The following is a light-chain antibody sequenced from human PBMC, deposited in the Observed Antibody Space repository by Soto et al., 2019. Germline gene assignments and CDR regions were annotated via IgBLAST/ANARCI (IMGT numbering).Light chain of an antibody. V-gene: IGKV1-5*03. CDR3: QQYDSFPRT. J-gene: IGKJ1*01. CDR1: QSISSW. CDR2: KAS. Sequence: DIQMTQSPSTLSASVGDRVTITCRASQSISSWLAWYQQKPGKAPNLLIYKASNLESGAPSRFSGSGSGTEFTLSISGLQPDDFATYYCQQYDSFPRTFGQGTKVEIK.